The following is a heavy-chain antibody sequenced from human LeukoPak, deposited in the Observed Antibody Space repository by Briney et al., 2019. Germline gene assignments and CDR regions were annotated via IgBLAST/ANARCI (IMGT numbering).Heavy chain of an antibody. CDR1: GFTFSSYG. V-gene: IGHV3-33*03. CDR3: AKVRASSSSDPFDY. J-gene: IGHJ4*02. D-gene: IGHD6-6*01. Sequence: GGSLRLSCAASGFTFSSYGMHWVRQAPGKGLEWVAVIWYDGSNKFYADSVKGRFTISRDNAKNSLYLQMNSLRAEDTALYYCAKVRASSSSDPFDYWGQGTLVTVSS. CDR2: IWYDGSNK.